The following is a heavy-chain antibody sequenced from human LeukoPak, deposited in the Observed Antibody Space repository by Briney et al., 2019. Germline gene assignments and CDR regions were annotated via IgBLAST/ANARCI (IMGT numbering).Heavy chain of an antibody. D-gene: IGHD6-13*01. J-gene: IGHJ2*01. V-gene: IGHV4-4*02. CDR1: GGSISSSNW. CDR2: IYHSGST. Sequence: ASETLSLTCAVSGGSISSSNWWSWVRQPPGKGLEWIGEIYHSGSTNYNPSLKSRVTISVDKSKNQFSLKLSSVTAADTAVYYCARDRGYSSSWPYWYFDLWGRGTLVTVSS. CDR3: ARDRGYSSSWPYWYFDL.